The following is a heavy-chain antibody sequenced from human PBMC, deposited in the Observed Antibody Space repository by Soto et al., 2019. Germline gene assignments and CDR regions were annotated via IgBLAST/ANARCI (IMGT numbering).Heavy chain of an antibody. D-gene: IGHD3-10*01. CDR1: GFSLSTSGVG. J-gene: IGHJ4*02. CDR3: AHRREAWFGELGDFDY. Sequence: QITLKESGPTLVKPTQTLTLTCTFSGFSLSTSGVGVGWIRQPPGKALEWLALIYWDDDKRYSPSLKSRLTITKDTSKHQVVLTLTNRDPVDTATYYCAHRREAWFGELGDFDYWGQGTLVTVSS. V-gene: IGHV2-5*02. CDR2: IYWDDDK.